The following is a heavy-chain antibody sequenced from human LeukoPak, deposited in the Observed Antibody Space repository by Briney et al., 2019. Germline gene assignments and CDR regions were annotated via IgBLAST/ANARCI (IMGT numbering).Heavy chain of an antibody. CDR1: GFTFSNNW. Sequence: GGSLRLSCAASGFTFSNNWRNWVRQAPGKGLEWVGNINPGGTEKYYVDSVTGRFTISRDNAKNSLYLQMNRLRAEDTGVYYCASPFDSPVLSGNSWGQGPLVTVSS. D-gene: IGHD3-9*01. J-gene: IGHJ5*02. V-gene: IGHV3-7*01. CDR2: INPGGTEK. CDR3: ASPFDSPVLSGNS.